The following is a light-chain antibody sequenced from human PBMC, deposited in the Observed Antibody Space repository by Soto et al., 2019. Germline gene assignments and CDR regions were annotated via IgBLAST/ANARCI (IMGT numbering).Light chain of an antibody. CDR3: QQYGSLSWT. CDR2: GAS. J-gene: IGKJ1*01. CDR1: QSFSSNY. V-gene: IGKV3-20*01. Sequence: DIVLTQSPGTLSLSRGERATLSCRASQSFSSNYLAWYQQKPGQAPRLLIHGASTRATGVPDRFSGSGSGTDFTLTISRLEPEDFAVYHCQQYGSLSWTFGQGTKVDI.